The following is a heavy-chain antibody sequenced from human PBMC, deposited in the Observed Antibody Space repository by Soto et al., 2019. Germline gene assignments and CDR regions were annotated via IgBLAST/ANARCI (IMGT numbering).Heavy chain of an antibody. J-gene: IGHJ5*02. Sequence: SETLSLTCTVSGGCISSYYWSWIRQPPGKGQEWIGYIYYSGSTNYNPSLKSRVTISVDTSKNQFPLKLSSVTAADTAVYYCARGEPRTYYDFWSGYTAWFDPWGQGTLVTVSS. CDR3: ARGEPRTYYDFWSGYTAWFDP. D-gene: IGHD3-3*01. V-gene: IGHV4-59*01. CDR2: IYYSGST. CDR1: GGCISSYY.